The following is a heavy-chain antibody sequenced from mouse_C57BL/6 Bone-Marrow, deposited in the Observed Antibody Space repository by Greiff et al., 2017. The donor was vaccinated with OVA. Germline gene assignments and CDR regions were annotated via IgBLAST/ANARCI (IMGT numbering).Heavy chain of an antibody. CDR2: IWSGGST. CDR1: GFSLTSYG. Sequence: QVQLKQSGPGLVQPSQSLSITCTVSGFSLTSYGVHWVRQSPGKGLEWLGVIWSGGSTDYNAAFISRLSISKDNSKSQVFFKMNSLQADDTAIYYCARNPNYYGSSHWYFDVWGTGTTVTVSS. J-gene: IGHJ1*03. D-gene: IGHD1-1*01. CDR3: ARNPNYYGSSHWYFDV. V-gene: IGHV2-2*01.